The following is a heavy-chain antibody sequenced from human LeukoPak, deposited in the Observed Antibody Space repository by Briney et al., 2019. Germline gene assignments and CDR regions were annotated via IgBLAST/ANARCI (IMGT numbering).Heavy chain of an antibody. D-gene: IGHD1-26*01. CDR1: GFSFSTYA. CDR2: IDTNGGTT. V-gene: IGHV3-64*01. Sequence: PGGSLRLSCAASGFSFSTYAMHWVRQAPGKGLEYVSAIDTNGGTTYYANSVKGRFTISRDNSKNTLYLQMGSLRAEDVAVYYCARVRGSYLDYWGQGTLVTVSS. CDR3: ARVRGSYLDY. J-gene: IGHJ4*02.